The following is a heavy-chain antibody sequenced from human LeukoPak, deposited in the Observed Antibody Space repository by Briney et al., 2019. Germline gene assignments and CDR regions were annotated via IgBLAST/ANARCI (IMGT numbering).Heavy chain of an antibody. D-gene: IGHD6-19*01. J-gene: IGHJ2*01. CDR2: VYYSGST. Sequence: SETLSLTCTIAGGSIIAYYWNWIRHSPGRGLEWIGYVYYSGSTNYNPSLKSRVSISVDTSKMQVSLSLTSVTAADTAVYYCAGGWIRSHSHWYFDPWGRGTLVTVSS. V-gene: IGHV4-59*01. CDR3: AGGWIRSHSHWYFDP. CDR1: GGSIIAYY.